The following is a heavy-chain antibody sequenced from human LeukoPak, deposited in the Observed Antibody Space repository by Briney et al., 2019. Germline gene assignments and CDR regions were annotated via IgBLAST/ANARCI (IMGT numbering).Heavy chain of an antibody. Sequence: PGGSLRLSCEASGFTFSRSWMSWVRQAPGKGLEWVASINPDGSQKHHVDSVKGRLTISRDNTRNSVYLQMNSLGGEDTAVYYCAKLLGTATTFDYWGQGTLVTVSS. V-gene: IGHV3-7*01. CDR3: AKLLGTATTFDY. J-gene: IGHJ4*02. CDR2: INPDGSQK. D-gene: IGHD5-24*01. CDR1: GFTFSRSW.